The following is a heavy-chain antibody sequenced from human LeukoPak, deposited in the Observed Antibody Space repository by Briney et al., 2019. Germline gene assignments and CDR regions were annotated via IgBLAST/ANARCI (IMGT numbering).Heavy chain of an antibody. CDR1: GGSFSGYY. D-gene: IGHD1-26*01. Sequence: PSQTLSLTCAVYGGSFSGYYWGWIRQPPGQGLEWIGNIYHSGSTNYNPSLKSRVTISVDTSKNQFSLKLSSVTAADTAVYYCARGDRELLSAFDIWGQGTMVTVSS. J-gene: IGHJ3*02. CDR2: IYHSGST. CDR3: ARGDRELLSAFDI. V-gene: IGHV4-34*01.